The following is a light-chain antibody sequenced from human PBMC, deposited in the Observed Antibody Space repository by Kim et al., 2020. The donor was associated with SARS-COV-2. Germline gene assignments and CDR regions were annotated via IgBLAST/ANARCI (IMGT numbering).Light chain of an antibody. CDR1: SSDVGGYNY. CDR3: SSYTSSSNFYV. Sequence: QSALTQPASVSGSPGQSITISCTGTSSDVGGYNYVSWYQQHPGKAPKLMIYDVSKRPSGVANRFSGSKSGNTASLTISGLQAEDEADYYCSSYTSSSNFYVFGSGTKVTVL. CDR2: DVS. V-gene: IGLV2-14*01. J-gene: IGLJ1*01.